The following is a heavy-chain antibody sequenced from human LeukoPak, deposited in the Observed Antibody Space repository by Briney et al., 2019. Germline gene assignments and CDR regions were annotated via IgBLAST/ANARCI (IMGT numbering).Heavy chain of an antibody. V-gene: IGHV3-9*03. CDR2: ISWNSGSI. D-gene: IGHD4-17*01. J-gene: IGHJ4*02. CDR3: AKGVGTTTVTAFDY. Sequence: GGSLGLSCAASGFTFDDYAMHWVRQAPGKGLEWVSGISWNSGSIGYADSVKGRFTISRDNAKNSLYLQMNSLRAEDMALYYCAKGVGTTTVTAFDYWGQGTLVTVSS. CDR1: GFTFDDYA.